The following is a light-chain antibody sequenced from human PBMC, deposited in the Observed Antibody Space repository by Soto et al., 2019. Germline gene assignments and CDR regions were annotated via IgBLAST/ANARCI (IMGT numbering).Light chain of an antibody. CDR1: QSIDNW. CDR3: QQYYSSHPGT. CDR2: DAS. J-gene: IGKJ1*01. V-gene: IGKV1-5*01. Sequence: IQMTQSPSTLSASVGDRVTITCRASQSIDNWLAWYQQKPGQAPKLLIYDASTSESGVPFRFSGSASGTQFTLVISRLQPEDFATYFCQQYYSSHPGTFGRGTKVDIK.